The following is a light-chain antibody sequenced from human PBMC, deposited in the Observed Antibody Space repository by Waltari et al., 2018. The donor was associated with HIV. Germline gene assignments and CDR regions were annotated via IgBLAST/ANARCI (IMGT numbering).Light chain of an antibody. J-gene: IGKJ1*01. CDR1: QSVSNN. Sequence: EIVVTQSPATLSVSPGERATLSCRASQSVSNNLAWYQQKPGQAPRLLIYEASTRATGIPARFSGSGSGTDFTRTISSLQSEDFAVFYCQQYNNWPKTFGQGTKVEIK. CDR2: EAS. CDR3: QQYNNWPKT. V-gene: IGKV3-15*01.